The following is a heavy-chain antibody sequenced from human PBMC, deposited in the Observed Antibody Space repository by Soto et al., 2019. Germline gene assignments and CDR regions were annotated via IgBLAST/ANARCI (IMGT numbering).Heavy chain of an antibody. D-gene: IGHD2-2*01. CDR3: ARGVWVYGGLVPYYYYYMDV. CDR2: ISAYNGNT. V-gene: IGHV1-18*01. Sequence: QVQLVQSGAEVKKPGASVKVSCKASGYTFTSYGISWVRQAPGQGLEWMGWISAYNGNTNYAQKLQGRVTMTTDTATSTAYMELRSLRADDTAVYYCARGVWVYGGLVPYYYYYMDVWGKGTTVTVSS. CDR1: GYTFTSYG. J-gene: IGHJ6*03.